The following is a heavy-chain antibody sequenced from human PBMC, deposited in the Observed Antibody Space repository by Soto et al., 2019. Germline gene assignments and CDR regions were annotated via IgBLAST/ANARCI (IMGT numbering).Heavy chain of an antibody. CDR1: GFTFSSYA. D-gene: IGHD6-13*01. CDR2: ISYDGSNK. V-gene: IGHV3-30-3*01. Sequence: QVQLVESGGGVVQPGRSLRLSCAASGFTFSSYAMHWVRQAPDKGLEWVAVISYDGSNKYYADSVKGRFTISRDNSKNTLYLQMNSLRAEDTAVYYCARDRIYSSSWHDYWGQGTLVTVSS. J-gene: IGHJ4*02. CDR3: ARDRIYSSSWHDY.